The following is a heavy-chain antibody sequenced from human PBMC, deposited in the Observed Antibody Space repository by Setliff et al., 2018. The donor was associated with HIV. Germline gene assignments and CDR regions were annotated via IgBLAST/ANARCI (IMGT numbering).Heavy chain of an antibody. CDR1: GGSINRSY. J-gene: IGHJ4*02. V-gene: IGHV4-59*01. CDR3: ARAYYDHLWASYRFDY. Sequence: SETLSLTCTVSGGSINRSYWSWIRQSPGKGLEWLGNVYHTGNSHYNPSLKSRVTMSVDTSTSQFSLRLTSMTAADTAVYYCARAYYDHLWASYRFDYWGQGTLVTVSS. D-gene: IGHD3-16*02. CDR2: VYHTGNS.